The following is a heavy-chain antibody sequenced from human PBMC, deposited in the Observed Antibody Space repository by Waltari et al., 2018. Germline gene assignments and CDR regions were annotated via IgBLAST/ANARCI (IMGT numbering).Heavy chain of an antibody. J-gene: IGHJ6*03. CDR3: AGGVYAVYYYYYYMDV. Sequence: QVQLVQSGAEVKKPGSSVKVSCKASGGTFSSYAISWVRQAPGQGLEWMGWIIPVLCTANYAQKFQGRFTITTDESTSTAYMELSSLRSEDTAVYYCAGGVYAVYYYYYYMDVWGQGTLVTVSS. D-gene: IGHD2-8*01. V-gene: IGHV1-69*05. CDR2: IIPVLCTA. CDR1: GGTFSSYA.